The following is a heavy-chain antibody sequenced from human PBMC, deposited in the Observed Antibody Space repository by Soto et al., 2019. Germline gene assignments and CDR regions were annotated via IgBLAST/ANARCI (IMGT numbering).Heavy chain of an antibody. V-gene: IGHV3-53*04. Sequence: EVQLVESGGGLVQPGGSLRLSCAASGFTVSSSYMNWVRQTPEKGLEWVSVIYGGGGTYYADSVKGRFTIARHNSQNTVYLQMNSLKPEVTAVYYCARVAYYYGSGSVIDYWGQGALVTVSS. J-gene: IGHJ4*02. CDR3: ARVAYYYGSGSVIDY. CDR2: IYGGGGT. CDR1: GFTVSSSY. D-gene: IGHD3-10*01.